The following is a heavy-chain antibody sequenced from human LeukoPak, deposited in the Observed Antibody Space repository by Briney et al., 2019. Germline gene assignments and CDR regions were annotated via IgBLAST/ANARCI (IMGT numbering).Heavy chain of an antibody. CDR2: IIPIFGTA. Sequence: SVKVSCKASGGTFSSYAISWVRQAPGQGLEWMGGIIPIFGTANYAQKFQGRVTITADKSTSTAYMELSSLRSEDTAVYYCATNGDYRSIYYYYYYMDVWGKGTTVTVSS. J-gene: IGHJ6*03. CDR1: GGTFSSYA. CDR3: ATNGDYRSIYYYYYYMDV. V-gene: IGHV1-69*06. D-gene: IGHD4-17*01.